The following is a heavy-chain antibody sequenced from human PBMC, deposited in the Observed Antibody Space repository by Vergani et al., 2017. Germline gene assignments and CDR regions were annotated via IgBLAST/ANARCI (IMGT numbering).Heavy chain of an antibody. CDR2: IYPGDSDT. J-gene: IGHJ5*02. CDR1: GYSFTSYW. D-gene: IGHD6-13*01. Sequence: EVQLVQFGAEVKKPGESLKISCKGSGYSFTSYWIGWVRQMPGKGLEWMGIIYPGDSDTRYSPSFQGQVTISADKSISTAYLQWSSLKASDTAMYYCARRKGGDQVVAASGTFDPWGQGTLVTVSS. CDR3: ARRKGGDQVVAASGTFDP. V-gene: IGHV5-51*01.